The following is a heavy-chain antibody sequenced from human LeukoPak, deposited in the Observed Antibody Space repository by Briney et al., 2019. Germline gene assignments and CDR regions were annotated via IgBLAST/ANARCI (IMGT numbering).Heavy chain of an antibody. J-gene: IGHJ4*02. V-gene: IGHV1-69*13. D-gene: IGHD6-6*01. Sequence: SVKVSCKASGGTFSSYAISWVRQAPGQGLEWMGGIIPIFGTANYAQKFQGRVTITADESTSTAYMELSSLRSEDTAVYYCARAPEYSSSSDRPLYFDYWGQGTLVTVSS. CDR1: GGTFSSYA. CDR3: ARAPEYSSSSDRPLYFDY. CDR2: IIPIFGTA.